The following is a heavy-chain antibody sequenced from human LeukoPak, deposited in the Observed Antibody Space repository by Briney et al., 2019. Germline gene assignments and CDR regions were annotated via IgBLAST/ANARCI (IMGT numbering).Heavy chain of an antibody. CDR2: VNSDGSST. J-gene: IGHJ4*02. V-gene: IGHV3-74*01. D-gene: IGHD4-17*01. CDR1: GFSLSAYW. Sequence: GGSLRLSCAASGFSLSAYWMTWVRQAPGKGLVWVSRVNSDGSSTNYADSVEGRFTVSRDNAKNTLFLQMNSLRVEDTALYYCVSGDYGNYWGQGTLVTVSS. CDR3: VSGDYGNY.